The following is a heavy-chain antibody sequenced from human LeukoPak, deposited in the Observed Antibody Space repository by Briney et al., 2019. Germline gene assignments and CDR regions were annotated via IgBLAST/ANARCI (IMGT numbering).Heavy chain of an antibody. CDR3: ATDRPQRSMDYDSSGYFFGY. CDR2: FDPEDGET. CDR1: GYTLTELS. D-gene: IGHD3-22*01. V-gene: IGHV1-24*01. Sequence: ASVKVSCKVSGYTLTELSMHWVRQAPGKGLEWMGGFDPEDGETIYAQKFQGRVTMTEDTSTDTAYMELSSLRFEDTAVYYCATDRPQRSMDYDSSGYFFGYWGQGTLVTVSS. J-gene: IGHJ4*02.